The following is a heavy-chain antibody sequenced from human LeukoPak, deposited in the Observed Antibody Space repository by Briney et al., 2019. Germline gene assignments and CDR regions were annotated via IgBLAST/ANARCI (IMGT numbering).Heavy chain of an antibody. J-gene: IGHJ1*01. CDR1: GGSFSGYY. CDR3: ARASRFEWYYYDSSAMRGYFQH. D-gene: IGHD3-22*01. V-gene: IGHV4-34*01. CDR2: INHSGST. Sequence: SEALSLTCAVYGGSFSGYYWSWIRQPPGKGLEWIGEINHSGSTNYNPSLKSRVTISVDTSKNQFSLKLSSVTAADTAVYYCARASRFEWYYYDSSAMRGYFQHWGQGTLVTVSS.